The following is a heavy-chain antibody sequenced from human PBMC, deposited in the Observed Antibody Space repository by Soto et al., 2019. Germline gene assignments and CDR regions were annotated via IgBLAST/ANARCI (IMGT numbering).Heavy chain of an antibody. V-gene: IGHV3-30-3*01. J-gene: IGHJ3*01. CDR2: ISYDGSNK. D-gene: IGHD3-16*01. Sequence: PGVSLILSGAASGFPFSSYAIHWVRQAPGKGLEWVAVISYDGSNKYYADSVKGRFTISRDNSKNTLYLQMNSLRAEDTAVYYCARDQGGLWGQGTMVTVSS. CDR3: ARDQGGL. CDR1: GFPFSSYA.